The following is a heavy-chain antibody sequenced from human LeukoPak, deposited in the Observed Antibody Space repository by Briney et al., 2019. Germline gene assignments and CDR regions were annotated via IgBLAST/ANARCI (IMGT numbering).Heavy chain of an antibody. D-gene: IGHD3-22*01. Sequence: ASVKVSCKASGYTFTSYYMHWVRQATGQGLEWMGWMNPNSGNTGYAQKFQGRVTMTRNTSISTAYMELSSLRSEDTAVYYCARGDYYDSSATFDYWGQGTLVTVSS. CDR1: GYTFTSYY. J-gene: IGHJ4*02. V-gene: IGHV1-8*02. CDR2: MNPNSGNT. CDR3: ARGDYYDSSATFDY.